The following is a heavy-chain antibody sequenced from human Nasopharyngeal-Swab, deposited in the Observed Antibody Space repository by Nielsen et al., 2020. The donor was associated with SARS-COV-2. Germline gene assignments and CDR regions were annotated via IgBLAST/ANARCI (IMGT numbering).Heavy chain of an antibody. CDR1: GGSISSSSYY. J-gene: IGHJ5*02. CDR2: IYYSGST. Sequence: SETLSLTCTVSGGSISSSSYYWVWIRQPPGKGLEWIGSIYYSGSTYYNPSLKSRVTISVDTSKNQFSLKLSSVTAADTAVYYCASQPSNWIDPWGQGTLVTVSS. V-gene: IGHV4-39*01. CDR3: ASQPSNWIDP.